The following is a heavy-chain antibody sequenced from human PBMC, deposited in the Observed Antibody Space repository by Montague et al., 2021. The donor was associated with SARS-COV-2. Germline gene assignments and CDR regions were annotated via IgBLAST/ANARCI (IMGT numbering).Heavy chain of an antibody. V-gene: IGHV2-70*01. CDR1: GFSLSTSGMC. Sequence: PALVKPTQTLTLTCTFSGFSLSTSGMCVSWIRQPPGKALEWLALXDWDDDKYYSTSLKTRLTISKDTSKNQVVLTMTNMDPVDTATYCCARIWGATRGDAFDIWGQGTMVTVSS. CDR2: XDWDDDK. D-gene: IGHD1-26*01. J-gene: IGHJ3*02. CDR3: ARIWGATRGDAFDI.